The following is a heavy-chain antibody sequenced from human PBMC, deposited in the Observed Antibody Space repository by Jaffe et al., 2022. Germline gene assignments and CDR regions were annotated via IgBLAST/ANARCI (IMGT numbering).Heavy chain of an antibody. D-gene: IGHD5-12*01. CDR2: IYYSGST. CDR3: ARVKAKVATILGWYFDL. V-gene: IGHV4-59*01. J-gene: IGHJ2*01. Sequence: QVQLQESGPGLVKPSETLSLTCTVSGGSISSYYWSWIRQPPGKGLEWIGYIYYSGSTNYNPSLKSRVTISVDTSKNQFSLKLSSVTAADTAVYYCARVKAKVATILGWYFDLWGRGTLVTVSS. CDR1: GGSISSYY.